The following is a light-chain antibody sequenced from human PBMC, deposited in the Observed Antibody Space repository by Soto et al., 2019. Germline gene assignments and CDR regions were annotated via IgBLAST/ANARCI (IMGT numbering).Light chain of an antibody. J-gene: IGKJ4*01. CDR3: QQLKSHPLS. V-gene: IGKV1-9*01. CDR1: QGISSY. Sequence: IPLTQSPSSLSASVGDRVTITCRASQGISSYLAWYQQKPGKAPNLLIYAASTLQSGVPSRFSGSGSGTDFTLTISSLQPEDFATYYCQQLKSHPLSFGGGTKVEIK. CDR2: AAS.